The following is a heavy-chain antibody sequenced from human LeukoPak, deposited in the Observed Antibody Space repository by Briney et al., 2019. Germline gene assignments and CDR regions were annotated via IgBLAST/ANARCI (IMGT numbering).Heavy chain of an antibody. J-gene: IGHJ4*02. V-gene: IGHV3-21*01. Sequence: GGSLRLSCAASGFTFSSYSMYWVRQAPGKGLEWVSSISSSGNYICYADSVKGRFTISRDNARNSLYLQMNSLRAEDTAVYYCARVITGMDYWGQGTLVTVSS. D-gene: IGHD1-20*01. CDR1: GFTFSSYS. CDR2: ISSSGNYI. CDR3: ARVITGMDY.